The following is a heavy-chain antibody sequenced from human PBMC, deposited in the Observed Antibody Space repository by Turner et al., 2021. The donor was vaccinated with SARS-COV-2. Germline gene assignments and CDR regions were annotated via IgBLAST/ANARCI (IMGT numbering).Heavy chain of an antibody. V-gene: IGHV3-74*01. CDR1: GFTFSSYW. J-gene: IGHJ6*02. D-gene: IGHD3-10*01. CDR3: ARDHIGVYYAMDV. Sequence: EVQLVESGGGLVQPGGSLRLSCSAFGFTFSSYWMHWVRQAPGKGLVWVSRINSDGSSTSYADSVKGRFTISRDNAKNTLYLQMNSLRAEDTAVYYCARDHIGVYYAMDVWGQGTTVTVSS. CDR2: INSDGSST.